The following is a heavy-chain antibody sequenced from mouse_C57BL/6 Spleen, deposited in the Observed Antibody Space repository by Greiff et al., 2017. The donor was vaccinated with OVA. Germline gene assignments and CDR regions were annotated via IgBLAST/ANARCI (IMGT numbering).Heavy chain of an antibody. D-gene: IGHD2-1*01. J-gene: IGHJ2*01. Sequence: EVMLVESGGGLVKPGGSLKLSCAASGFTFSSYTMSWVRQTPEKRLEWVATISGGGGNTYYPDSVKGRFTISRDNAKNTLYLQMSSLRSEDTALYYCARLYYGNHVDYWGQGTTLTVSS. CDR2: ISGGGGNT. V-gene: IGHV5-9*01. CDR1: GFTFSSYT. CDR3: ARLYYGNHVDY.